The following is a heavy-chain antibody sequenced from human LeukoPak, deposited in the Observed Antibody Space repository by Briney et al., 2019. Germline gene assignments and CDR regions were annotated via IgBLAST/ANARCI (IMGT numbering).Heavy chain of an antibody. CDR1: GFTLSDEF. J-gene: IGHJ4*02. Sequence: PGGCLRLSCSASGFTLSDEFVSSIRQAPGKGLGWVSYISRSGSTIYYAESVKGRFTISRDNAKNSLYLELNSLRGEDTAVYYCARGYSGYDLFDYWGQGTLVTVSS. CDR3: ARGYSGYDLFDY. V-gene: IGHV3-11*04. CDR2: ISRSGSTI. D-gene: IGHD5-12*01.